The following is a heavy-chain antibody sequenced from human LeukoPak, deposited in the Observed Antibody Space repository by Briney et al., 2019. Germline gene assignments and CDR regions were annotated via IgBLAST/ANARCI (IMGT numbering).Heavy chain of an antibody. CDR3: ARGIYSSDAFDI. J-gene: IGHJ3*02. CDR1: GGSISSYY. CDR2: IYYSGST. V-gene: IGHV4-59*01. Sequence: SETPSLTCTVSGGSISSYYWNWIRQPPGKGLKWIGYIYYSGSTNYNPSLKSRVAMSIGTSKNQFSLKLSSVTAADTAVYYCARGIYSSDAFDIWGQGTMVTVSS. D-gene: IGHD6-13*01.